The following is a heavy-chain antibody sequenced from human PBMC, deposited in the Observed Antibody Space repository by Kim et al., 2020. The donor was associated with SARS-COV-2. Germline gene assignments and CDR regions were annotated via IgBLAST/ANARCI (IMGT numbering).Heavy chain of an antibody. CDR2: IGGSGDNI. CDR1: GFIFSSFS. Sequence: GGSLRLSCAASGFIFSSFSISWVRQAPGKGLEWVSTIGGSGDNIFYADSVKGRFTISRDKSKNTLYLQMNSMRAEDSAVYYYATPNWYRDTYWGQGTLVT. V-gene: IGHV3-23*01. D-gene: IGHD1-1*01. CDR3: ATPNWYRDTY. J-gene: IGHJ4*02.